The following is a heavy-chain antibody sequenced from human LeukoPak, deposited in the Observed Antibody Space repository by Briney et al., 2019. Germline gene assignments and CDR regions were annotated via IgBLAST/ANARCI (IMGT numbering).Heavy chain of an antibody. CDR3: ARSRYSNSWLFDY. D-gene: IGHD6-13*01. V-gene: IGHV3-23*01. J-gene: IGHJ4*02. CDR2: VSDSGSSA. Sequence: GGSLRLSCAVSGFTFRNYGMSWVRQAPGKGLEWVSVVSDSGSSAYYADSVKGRFTISRDNSKNTVYLQMNSLRAEDTAVFYCARSRYSNSWLFDYWGQGTLVTVSS. CDR1: GFTFRNYG.